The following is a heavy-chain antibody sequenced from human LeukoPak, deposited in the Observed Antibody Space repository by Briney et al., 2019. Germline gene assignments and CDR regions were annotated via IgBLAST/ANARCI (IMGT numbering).Heavy chain of an antibody. CDR2: INHSGST. V-gene: IGHV4-34*01. D-gene: IGHD3-3*01. CDR1: GGSFSGYY. CDR3: ARVIPSDDFWSGYYMSHFDY. J-gene: IGHJ4*02. Sequence: SETLSLTCAVYGGSFSGYYCSWIRQPPGKGLEWIGEINHSGSTNYNPSLKSRVTISVDTSKNQFSLKLSSVTAADTAVYYCARVIPSDDFWSGYYMSHFDYWGQGTLVTVSS.